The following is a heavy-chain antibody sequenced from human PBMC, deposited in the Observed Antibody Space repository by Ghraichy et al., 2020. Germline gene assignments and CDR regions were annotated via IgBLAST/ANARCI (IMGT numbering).Heavy chain of an antibody. CDR1: GFPLGNYA. V-gene: IGHV3-30*04. Sequence: GALRLSCVASGFPLGNYAMHWVRQAPGKGLEWMAVISSDGKRINYADSVRGRFTVSRDNSKDTLYLQLDRLRVDDTAVFFCARVGYGDYLEAWGQGTLVTVSS. CDR3: ARVGYGDYLEA. CDR2: ISSDGKRI. J-gene: IGHJ4*02. D-gene: IGHD5-12*01.